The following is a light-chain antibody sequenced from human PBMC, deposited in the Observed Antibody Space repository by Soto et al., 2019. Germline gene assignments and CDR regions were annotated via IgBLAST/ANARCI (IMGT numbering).Light chain of an antibody. CDR3: QQYHVFWT. CDR1: QSVSSW. V-gene: IGKV1-5*01. Sequence: IQMTQSPSVLSASVGDRVTITCRASQSVSSWLAWYQQRPGQAPKLLIYDASTLTSGVPSRFSGSGSGTEFTLTISRLQPEDFATYYCQQYHVFWTFGQGTKVDIK. CDR2: DAS. J-gene: IGKJ1*01.